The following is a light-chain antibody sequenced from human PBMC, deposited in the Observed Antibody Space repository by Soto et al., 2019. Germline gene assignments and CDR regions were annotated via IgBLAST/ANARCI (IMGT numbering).Light chain of an antibody. V-gene: IGKV1-5*01. J-gene: IGKJ2*01. CDR3: QQYNSYLYT. CDR2: DAS. Sequence: QMNQSPSTLSVSVGDRDTITCRASQSISSWLASYQQKPGKAPKLLIYDASSLESGVPSRFSGSGSGTELTLTISSLQPDDFATYYCQQYNSYLYTFGQGTKLEIK. CDR1: QSISSW.